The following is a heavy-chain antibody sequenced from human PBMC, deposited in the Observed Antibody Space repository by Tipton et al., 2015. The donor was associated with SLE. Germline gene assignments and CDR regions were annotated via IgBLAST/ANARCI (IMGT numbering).Heavy chain of an antibody. CDR1: GYTFTDHN. CDR2: INPNSGVT. CDR3: ARERGYCSGESCYGADY. Sequence: QLVQSGAEVKKPGASVKVSCKASGYTFTDHNILWVRQAPGQGLEGMGWINPNSGVTKFAQKFQGRVTMTRDTSITTAYMDLSRLTSDDTAAYYCARERGYCSGESCYGADYWGQGTLVTVSS. V-gene: IGHV1-2*02. J-gene: IGHJ4*02. D-gene: IGHD2-15*01.